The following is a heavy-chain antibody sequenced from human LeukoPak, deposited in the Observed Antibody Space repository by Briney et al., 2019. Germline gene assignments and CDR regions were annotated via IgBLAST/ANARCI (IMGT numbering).Heavy chain of an antibody. CDR2: ISDSGNNI. CDR1: GFTFSSYG. V-gene: IGHV3-48*04. J-gene: IGHJ6*04. Sequence: GGTLRLSCAASGFTFSSYGMSWVRQAPGRGLEWVSYISDSGNNIYYTDSVKGRFTMSRDNAKKSLYLQMNSLRAEDTAVYYCAELGITMIGGVWGKGTTVTISS. CDR3: AELGITMIGGV. D-gene: IGHD3-10*02.